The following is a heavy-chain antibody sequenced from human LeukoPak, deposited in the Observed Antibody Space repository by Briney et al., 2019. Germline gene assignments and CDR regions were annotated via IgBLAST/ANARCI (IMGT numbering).Heavy chain of an antibody. Sequence: SSVTVSCKASVYSFTIYDINWVRQPTGQGLEWMGWMNPNSGNTGYAQKFQGRVTITRNTSISTAYMELSSLRSEDTAVYYCARASLGVWTHNWGQGRQVSVRS. CDR2: MNPNSGNT. CDR1: VYSFTIYD. V-gene: IGHV1-8*03. D-gene: IGHD1-1*01. J-gene: IGHJ4*02. CDR3: ARASLGVWTHN.